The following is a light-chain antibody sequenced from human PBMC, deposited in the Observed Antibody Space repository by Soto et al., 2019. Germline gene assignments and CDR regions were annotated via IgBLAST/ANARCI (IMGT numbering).Light chain of an antibody. CDR3: QQYDNLPLT. CDR2: DAS. J-gene: IGKJ4*01. V-gene: IGKV1-33*01. Sequence: IQMTQSPSSLSASVGDRVTITCQASQDIRHYLNWYQHKPGEAPKLLIYDASNLETGVPSRFSGSGSGTHFPLTITTLHPEDISTYYCQQYDNLPLTFGGGTKVE. CDR1: QDIRHY.